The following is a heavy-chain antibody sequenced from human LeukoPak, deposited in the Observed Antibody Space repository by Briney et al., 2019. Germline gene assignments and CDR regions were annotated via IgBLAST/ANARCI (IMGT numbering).Heavy chain of an antibody. Sequence: SETLSLTCTVSGGSIATSSYYWGWVRQPPGKGLEWIGSIYYSGSTYYNPSLKSRVTISKNTSKNQFSLKLSSVTAADTAVYYCARHLHAPDSDYWGQGTLVTVSS. CDR3: ARHLHAPDSDY. V-gene: IGHV4-39*01. CDR1: GGSIATSSYY. CDR2: IYYSGST. J-gene: IGHJ4*02.